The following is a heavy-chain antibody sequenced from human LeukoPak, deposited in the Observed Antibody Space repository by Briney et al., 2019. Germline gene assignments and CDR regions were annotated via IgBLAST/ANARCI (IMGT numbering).Heavy chain of an antibody. CDR2: IYYSGST. CDR1: GGSISSYY. J-gene: IGHJ4*02. CDR3: ARETTVTTEYYFDY. V-gene: IGHV4-59*12. Sequence: SETLSLTCTVSGGSISSYYWSWIRQPPGKGLEWIGYIYYSGSTNYNPSLKSRVTISVDTSKNQFSLKLSSVTAADTAVYYCARETTVTTEYYFDYWGQGTLVTVSS. D-gene: IGHD4-17*01.